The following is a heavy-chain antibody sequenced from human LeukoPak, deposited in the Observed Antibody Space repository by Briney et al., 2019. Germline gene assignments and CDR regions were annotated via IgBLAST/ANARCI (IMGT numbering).Heavy chain of an antibody. V-gene: IGHV3-7*01. J-gene: IGHJ4*02. Sequence: GGSLRLSCAASGFTFSSYWMSWVRQAPGKGLEWVANIKQDGSEKYYVDSVKGRFTISRDNAKNSLYLQMNSLRAEDTAVYYCARHGGSSSWSGTIDYWGQGTLVTVSS. CDR1: GFTFSSYW. D-gene: IGHD6-13*01. CDR3: ARHGGSSSWSGTIDY. CDR2: IKQDGSEK.